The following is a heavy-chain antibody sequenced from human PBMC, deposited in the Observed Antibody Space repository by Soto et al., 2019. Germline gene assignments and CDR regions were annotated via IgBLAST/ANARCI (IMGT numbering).Heavy chain of an antibody. D-gene: IGHD3-10*01. CDR2: IYYSGST. V-gene: IGHV4-31*03. J-gene: IGHJ5*02. Sequence: SETLSLTCTVSGGFISSGGYYWSWIRQHPGKGLEWIGYIYYSGSTYYNPSLKSRVTISVDTSKNQFSLKLSSVTAADTAVYYCARVRGVIIGNWFDPWGQGTLVTVSS. CDR1: GGFISSGGYY. CDR3: ARVRGVIIGNWFDP.